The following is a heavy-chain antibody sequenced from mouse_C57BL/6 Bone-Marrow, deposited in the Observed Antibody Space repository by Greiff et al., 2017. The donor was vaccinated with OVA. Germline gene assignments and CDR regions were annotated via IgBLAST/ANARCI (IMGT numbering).Heavy chain of an antibody. CDR1: GFNIKDDY. J-gene: IGHJ4*01. V-gene: IGHV14-4*01. CDR2: IDPENGDT. D-gene: IGHD1-1*01. Sequence: DVKLQESGAELVRPGASVKLSCTASGFNIKDDYMHWVKQRPEQGLEWIGWIDPENGDTEYASKFQGKATITADTSSNTAYLQLSSLTSEDTAVYYCTTYYYGSRGYYAMDYWGQGTSVTVSS. CDR3: TTYYYGSRGYYAMDY.